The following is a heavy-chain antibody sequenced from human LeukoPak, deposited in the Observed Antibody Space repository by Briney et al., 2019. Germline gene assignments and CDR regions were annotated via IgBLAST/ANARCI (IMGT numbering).Heavy chain of an antibody. CDR3: TRLTIFGVVIHADFDY. V-gene: IGHV3-49*03. J-gene: IGHJ4*02. Sequence: GGSLRLSCTASGFTFGDYAMSWFRQAPGKGLEWVGFIRSKAYGGTTAYAASVKGRFTISRDDSKSIAYLQMNSLKTEDTAVYYCTRLTIFGVVIHADFDYWGQGTLVTVSS. CDR1: GFTFGDYA. CDR2: IRSKAYGGTT. D-gene: IGHD3-3*01.